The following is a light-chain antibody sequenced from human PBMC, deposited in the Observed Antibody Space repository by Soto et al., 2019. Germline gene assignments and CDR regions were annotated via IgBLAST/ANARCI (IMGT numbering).Light chain of an antibody. J-gene: IGKJ1*01. Sequence: DVQMTQSPSTVSGSVGDRVTITCRASQTISSWLAWYQQKPGKAPKLLIYKASSLQSGVPSRFSGSGSGTDFTLTISSLQPEDFATYYCLHDYNYPRTFGQGTKADIK. CDR1: QTISSW. CDR2: KAS. V-gene: IGKV1-5*03. CDR3: LHDYNYPRT.